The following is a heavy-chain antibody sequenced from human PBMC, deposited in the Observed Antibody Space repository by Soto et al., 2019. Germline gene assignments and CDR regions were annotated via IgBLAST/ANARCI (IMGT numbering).Heavy chain of an antibody. CDR1: GGSVSTNSYS. V-gene: IGHV4-39*02. CDR2: IYSSENT. Sequence: QLQLQESGPGLVKPSETLSLTCTVSGGSVSTNSYSWGWIRQSPGKGLEWIGTIYSSENTYYNPSLLRRVTISVDTANNDFSLRRSSVTAADTAVYYCARLNGYCVSTNCHGYYGMDVWGQGTTVTVSS. CDR3: ARLNGYCVSTNCHGYYGMDV. J-gene: IGHJ6*02. D-gene: IGHD2-2*03.